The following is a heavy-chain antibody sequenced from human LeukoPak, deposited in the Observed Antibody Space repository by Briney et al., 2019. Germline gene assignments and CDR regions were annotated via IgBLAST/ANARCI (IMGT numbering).Heavy chain of an antibody. CDR2: IYTSGST. D-gene: IGHD2-2*01. J-gene: IGHJ5*02. CDR3: ARERAHCSSTSCYGWFDP. CDR1: GGSISNYY. Sequence: SETLCLTCTVSGGSISNYYWSRIRQPAGKGLEWIARIYTSGSTNYNPSLKSRVTMSVDTSKNQFSLKLSSVTAADTAVYYCARERAHCSSTSCYGWFDPRGQGTLVTVSS. V-gene: IGHV4-4*07.